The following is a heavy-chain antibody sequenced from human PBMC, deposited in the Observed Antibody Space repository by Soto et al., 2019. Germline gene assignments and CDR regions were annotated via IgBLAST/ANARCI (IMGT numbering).Heavy chain of an antibody. Sequence: EVQLVESGGGLVQPGGSLRLSCAASGFTFSSYSMNWVRQAPGKGLEWVSSISSSSSYIYYADSVKGRFTISRDNAKNSLYLQMTSLRAEDTAVYYCASPVVHDAFDIWGQGTMVTVSS. D-gene: IGHD2-15*01. CDR1: GFTFSSYS. V-gene: IGHV3-21*01. CDR3: ASPVVHDAFDI. CDR2: ISSSSSYI. J-gene: IGHJ3*02.